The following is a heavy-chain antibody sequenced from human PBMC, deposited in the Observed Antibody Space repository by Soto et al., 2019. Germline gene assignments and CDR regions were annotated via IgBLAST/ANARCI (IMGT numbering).Heavy chain of an antibody. CDR2: ISSSSSYI. CDR1: GFTFSSYS. V-gene: IGHV3-21*01. J-gene: IGHJ4*02. CDR3: ARDSEGDYVWGSYRYTLDY. D-gene: IGHD3-16*02. Sequence: EVQLVESGGGLVKPGGSLRLSCAASGFTFSSYSMNWVRQAQGKGLEWVSSISSSSSYIYYADSVKGRFTISRDNAKNSLYLQMNSLRAEDTAVYYCARDSEGDYVWGSYRYTLDYWGQGTLVTVSS.